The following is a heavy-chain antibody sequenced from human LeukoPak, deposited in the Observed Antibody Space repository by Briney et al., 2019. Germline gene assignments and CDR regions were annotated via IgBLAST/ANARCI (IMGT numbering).Heavy chain of an antibody. CDR1: GFILSNYA. J-gene: IGHJ4*02. Sequence: GGSLRLSCAASGFILSNYAMTWGRQAPGKGLEWVSAIRGSGDDIDYADSVRGRFTISRDNAKNTVYLHMNSLGAEATAVYYCAKDRSTYGVGSQGKDYWGQGILVTASS. CDR3: AKDRSTYGVGSQGKDY. V-gene: IGHV3-23*01. D-gene: IGHD3-3*01. CDR2: IRGSGDDI.